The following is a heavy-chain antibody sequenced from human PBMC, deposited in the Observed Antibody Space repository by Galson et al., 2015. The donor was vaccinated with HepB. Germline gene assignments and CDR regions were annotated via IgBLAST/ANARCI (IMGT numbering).Heavy chain of an antibody. V-gene: IGHV5-10-1*01. Sequence: QSGAEVKKPGESLRISCKGSGYSFTSYWISWVRQMPGKGLEWMGRIDPSDSYTNYSPSFQGHVTISADKSISTAYLQWSSLKASDTAMYYCARQRMWSSSRYFAGFDPWGQGTLVTVSS. CDR3: ARQRMWSSSRYFAGFDP. J-gene: IGHJ5*02. D-gene: IGHD6-13*01. CDR2: IDPSDSYT. CDR1: GYSFTSYW.